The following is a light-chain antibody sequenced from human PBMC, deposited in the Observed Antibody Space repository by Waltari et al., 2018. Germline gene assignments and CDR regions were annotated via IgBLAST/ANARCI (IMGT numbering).Light chain of an antibody. Sequence: TVVTQSHATLSVSPGERAALSCKTSPSIGTGLAWYQQKPGQVPRLLIYRASVRATGIPARFSGSGSETEFTLTISSLQSEDFAVYYCQQYNNWPPGTFGQGTKVEI. CDR2: RAS. V-gene: IGKV3-15*01. CDR1: PSIGTG. CDR3: QQYNNWPPGT. J-gene: IGKJ1*01.